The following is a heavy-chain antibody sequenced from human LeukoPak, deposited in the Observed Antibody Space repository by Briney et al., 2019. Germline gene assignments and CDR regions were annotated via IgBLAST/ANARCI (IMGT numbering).Heavy chain of an antibody. Sequence: GGSLRLSCAASGFTFSTYWMHWVRQAPGKGLVWVSRINSDGSTTTYADSVKGRFTTSRDNAKNSLYPQMDSLRVEDTAVYYCARVATVAFNYWGQGTLVTVSS. CDR1: GFTFSTYW. D-gene: IGHD6-19*01. J-gene: IGHJ4*02. CDR2: INSDGSTT. V-gene: IGHV3-74*01. CDR3: ARVATVAFNY.